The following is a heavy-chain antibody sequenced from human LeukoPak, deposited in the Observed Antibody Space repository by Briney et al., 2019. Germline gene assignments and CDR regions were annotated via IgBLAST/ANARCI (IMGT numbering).Heavy chain of an antibody. CDR2: IRNKANGGTA. V-gene: IGHV3-49*04. CDR3: SRAYSTGWLGINDY. D-gene: IGHD6-19*01. Sequence: GGSLRLSCSAAGFTFSDYAVTWVRQAPGKGLEWVGFIRNKANGGTADYAASVKGRFTISRDDSKTIAYLQMNSLKIEDTAVYYCSRAYSTGWLGINDYWGQGAQVTVSS. CDR1: GFTFSDYA. J-gene: IGHJ4*02.